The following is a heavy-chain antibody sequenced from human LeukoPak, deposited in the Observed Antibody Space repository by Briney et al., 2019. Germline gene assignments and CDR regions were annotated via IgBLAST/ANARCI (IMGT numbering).Heavy chain of an antibody. J-gene: IGHJ4*02. CDR1: GGSISSYY. Sequence: SETLSLTCTVSGGSISSYYWSWIRQPPGKGLEWIGYIYYSGSTNYNPSLKSRVTISVDTSKNQFSLKLSSVTAAGTAVYYCARLFSGSHETNFDYWGQGTLVTVSS. V-gene: IGHV4-59*08. CDR2: IYYSGST. D-gene: IGHD3-10*01. CDR3: ARLFSGSHETNFDY.